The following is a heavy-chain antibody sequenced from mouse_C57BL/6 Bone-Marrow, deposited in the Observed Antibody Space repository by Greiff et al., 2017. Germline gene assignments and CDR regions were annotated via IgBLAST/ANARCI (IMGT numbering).Heavy chain of an antibody. V-gene: IGHV14-1*01. CDR3: TSVYYGSRELDY. CDR2: IDPEDGDT. J-gene: IGHJ2*01. D-gene: IGHD1-1*01. CDR1: GFNIKDYY. Sequence: VQLKESGAELVRPGASVKLSCTASGFNIKDYYMHWVKQRPEQGLEWIGRIDPEDGDTEYAPKFQGKATMTADTSSNTAYLKLSSLTAEDTAVYYCTSVYYGSRELDYWGQGTTLTVSS.